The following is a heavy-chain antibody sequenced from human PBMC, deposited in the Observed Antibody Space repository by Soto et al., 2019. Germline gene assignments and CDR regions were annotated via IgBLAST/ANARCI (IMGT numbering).Heavy chain of an antibody. CDR2: IYYSGTT. D-gene: IGHD4-4*01. CDR1: GGFISGRTYY. V-gene: IGHV4-39*01. J-gene: IGHJ6*01. CDR3: ARQPAITVKYFYGMDL. Sequence: SETLSLTCTVSGGFISGRTYYWGWIRQPPGKGLDWIASIYYSGTTYYNPSLKSRVSISVDTSKNQISLNLSSVTAADTAVYYCARQPAITVKYFYGMDLWGQGTTVTVSS.